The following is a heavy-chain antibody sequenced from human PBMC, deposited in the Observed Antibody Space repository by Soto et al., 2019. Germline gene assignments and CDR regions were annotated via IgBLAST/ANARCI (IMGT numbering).Heavy chain of an antibody. J-gene: IGHJ5*02. D-gene: IGHD2-15*01. CDR1: GGSFSGYY. CDR2: INHSGST. V-gene: IGHV4-34*01. CDR3: ARGRRGDCSGGSCYSGWFDP. Sequence: QVQLQQWGAGLLKPSETLSLTCAVYGGSFSGYYWSWIRQPPGKGLEWIGEINHSGSTNYNPSLKSRVPISVDTSKNQFSLKLSSVTAADTAVYYCARGRRGDCSGGSCYSGWFDPWGQGTLVTVSS.